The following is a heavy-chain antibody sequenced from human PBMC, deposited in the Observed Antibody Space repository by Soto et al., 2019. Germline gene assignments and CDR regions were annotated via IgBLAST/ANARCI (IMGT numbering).Heavy chain of an antibody. D-gene: IGHD2-21*01. J-gene: IGHJ4*02. V-gene: IGHV3-7*01. CDR3: ARVAYVDESFDY. CDR1: GFTFSSYG. CDR2: TKPDGSEK. Sequence: EVHLVESGGGLVQPGGSLRLSCAASGFTFSSYGMTWVRQAPGKGLEWVANTKPDGSEKNYVGSVKGRFTISRDNAKNSLFLQMDSLRAEATAVYYCARVAYVDESFDYWGQGTLVTVSS.